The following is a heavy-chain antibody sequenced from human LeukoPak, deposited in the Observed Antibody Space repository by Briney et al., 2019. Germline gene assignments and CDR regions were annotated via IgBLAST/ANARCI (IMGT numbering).Heavy chain of an antibody. Sequence: GGSLRLSCAASGFTFKSYAMSWVRQAPGKGLEWVSGISGSGGRTHYADSVKGRFSISRDNSKKMLYLQMNSLRAEDTAVYYCAATYGSGSRGDAFDIWGQGTMVTVSS. J-gene: IGHJ3*02. CDR2: ISGSGGRT. V-gene: IGHV3-23*01. D-gene: IGHD3-10*01. CDR3: AATYGSGSRGDAFDI. CDR1: GFTFKSYA.